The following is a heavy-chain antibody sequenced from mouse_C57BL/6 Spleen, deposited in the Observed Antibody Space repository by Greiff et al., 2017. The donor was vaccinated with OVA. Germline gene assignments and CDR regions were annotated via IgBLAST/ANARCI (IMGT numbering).Heavy chain of an antibody. J-gene: IGHJ2*01. CDR3: ARDRDFYYFDY. CDR1: GYAFSSSW. V-gene: IGHV1-82*01. Sequence: QVHVKQSGPELVKPGASVKISCKASGYAFSSSWMNWVKQRPGKGLEWIGRIYPGDGDTNYNGKFKGKATLTADKSSSTAYMQLSSLTSEDSAVYFCARDRDFYYFDYWGQGTTLTVSS. CDR2: IYPGDGDT. D-gene: IGHD3-3*01.